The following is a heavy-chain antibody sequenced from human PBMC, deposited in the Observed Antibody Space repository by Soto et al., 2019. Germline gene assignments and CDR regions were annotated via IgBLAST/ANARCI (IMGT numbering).Heavy chain of an antibody. CDR3: ARNGWGMATVGM. CDR1: GFTVSNNY. J-gene: IGHJ4*02. Sequence: EVQLVESGGGLVQPGGSLRLSLAASGFTVSNNYMIWFRLPPGKGLEWVSLIYSGGTTYYADSVKGRFTISRDNSKNTLYLQMNSLRVEDTAVYYCARNGWGMATVGMWGPGTLVTVSS. CDR2: IYSGGTT. V-gene: IGHV3-53*01. D-gene: IGHD4-4*01.